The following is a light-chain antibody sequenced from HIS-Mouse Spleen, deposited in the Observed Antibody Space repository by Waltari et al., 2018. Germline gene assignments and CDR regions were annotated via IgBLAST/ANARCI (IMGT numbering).Light chain of an antibody. CDR2: GES. CDR3: QQYNNWPPYT. Sequence: EIVMTQSPATLSVSPGERATLSCRASQSVSSNLAWYQQKPGQAPRLLIYGESPRATGIPARFSGSGSGTEFTLTISSMQSEDFAVYYCQQYNNWPPYTFGQGTKLEIK. J-gene: IGKJ2*01. V-gene: IGKV3-15*01. CDR1: QSVSSN.